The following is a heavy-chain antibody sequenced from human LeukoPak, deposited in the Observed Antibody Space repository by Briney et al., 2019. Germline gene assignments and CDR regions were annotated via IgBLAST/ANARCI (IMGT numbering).Heavy chain of an antibody. J-gene: IGHJ4*02. V-gene: IGHV3-23*01. CDR3: AKDILKIFGVVIPENVGCYFDY. CDR1: GFTFSSYA. D-gene: IGHD3-3*01. Sequence: PGGSLRLSCAASGFTFSSYAMSWVRQAPGKGLEWVSAISGSGGSTYYADSVKGRFTISRDNSKNTLYLQMNSLRAEDTAVYYCAKDILKIFGVVIPENVGCYFDYWGQGTLVTVSS. CDR2: ISGSGGST.